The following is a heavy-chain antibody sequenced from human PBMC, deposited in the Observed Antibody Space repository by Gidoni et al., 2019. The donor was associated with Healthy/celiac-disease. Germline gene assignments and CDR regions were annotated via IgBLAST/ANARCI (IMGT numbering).Heavy chain of an antibody. CDR1: GGSVSSGSYY. V-gene: IGHV4-61*01. Sequence: QVQLQESGPGLVKPSETLSLTCTVSGGSVSSGSYYWSWIRQPPGKGLEWIGYIYYSGSTNYNPSLKSRVTISVDTSKNQFSLKLSSVTAADTAVYYCARGAMVRGVISYYFDYWGQGTLVTVSS. CDR3: ARGAMVRGVISYYFDY. D-gene: IGHD3-10*01. J-gene: IGHJ4*02. CDR2: IYYSGST.